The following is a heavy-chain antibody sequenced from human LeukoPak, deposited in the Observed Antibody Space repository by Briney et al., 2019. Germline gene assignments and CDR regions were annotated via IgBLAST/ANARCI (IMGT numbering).Heavy chain of an antibody. V-gene: IGHV1-69*05. CDR2: IIPIFGTA. D-gene: IGHD5-18*01. J-gene: IGHJ4*02. CDR1: GDTFTGYY. Sequence: ASVNVSCKASGDTFTGYYMHWVRQAPGQGLEWMGGIIPIFGTANYAQKFQGRVTITTDESTSTAYMELSSLRSEDTAVYYCARGGRQAMNSFFDYWGQGTLVTVSS. CDR3: ARGGRQAMNSFFDY.